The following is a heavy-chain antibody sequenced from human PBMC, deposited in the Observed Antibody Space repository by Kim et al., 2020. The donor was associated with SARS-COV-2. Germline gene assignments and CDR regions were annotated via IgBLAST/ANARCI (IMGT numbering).Heavy chain of an antibody. CDR2: INHSGST. V-gene: IGHV4-34*01. J-gene: IGHJ2*01. D-gene: IGHD5-12*01. CDR3: ARGSGGGYDYGEYFDL. CDR1: GGSFSGYY. Sequence: SETLSLTCAVYGGSFSGYYWSWIRQPPGKGLEWIGEINHSGSTNYNQSLKSRVTISVDTSKNQFSLKLSSVTAADTAVYYCARGSGGGYDYGEYFDLWGRGTLVTVSS.